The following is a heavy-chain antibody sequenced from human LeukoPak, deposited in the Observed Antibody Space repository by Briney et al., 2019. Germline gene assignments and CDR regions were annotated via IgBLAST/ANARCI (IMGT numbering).Heavy chain of an antibody. Sequence: SVKVSCKASGGTFSSYAISWVRQAPGQALEWMGGIIPIFGTANYAQKFQGRVTITADESTSTAYMELSSLRSEDTAVYYCARESVDTAILDYWGQGTLVTVSS. V-gene: IGHV1-69*13. J-gene: IGHJ4*02. CDR2: IIPIFGTA. D-gene: IGHD5-18*01. CDR1: GGTFSSYA. CDR3: ARESVDTAILDY.